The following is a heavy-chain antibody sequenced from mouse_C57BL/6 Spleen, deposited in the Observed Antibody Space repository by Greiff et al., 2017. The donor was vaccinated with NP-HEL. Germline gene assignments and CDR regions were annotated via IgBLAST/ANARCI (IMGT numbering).Heavy chain of an antibody. D-gene: IGHD6-1*01. CDR2: IRNKANGYTT. CDR3: ASLLHGGYFDV. CDR1: GFTFTDYY. J-gene: IGHJ1*03. Sequence: EVKLEESGGGLVQPGGSLSLSCAASGFTFTDYYMSWVRQPPGKALEWLGFIRNKANGYTTEYSASVKGRFTISRDNSQSILYLQMNALRAEDSATYYCASLLHGGYFDVWGTGTTVTVSS. V-gene: IGHV7-3*01.